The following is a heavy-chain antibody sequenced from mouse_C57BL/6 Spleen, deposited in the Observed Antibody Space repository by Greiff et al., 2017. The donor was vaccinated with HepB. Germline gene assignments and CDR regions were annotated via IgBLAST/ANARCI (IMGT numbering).Heavy chain of an antibody. J-gene: IGHJ2*01. Sequence: QVQLKQPGAELVRPGSSVKLSCKASGYTFTSYWMHWVKQRPIQGLEWIGNIDPSDSETHYNQKFKDKATLTVDKSSSTAYMQLSSLTSEDSAVYYCAREGVAKLGRYYFDYWGQGTTLTVSS. CDR3: AREGVAKLGRYYFDY. V-gene: IGHV1-52*01. D-gene: IGHD4-1*01. CDR2: IDPSDSET. CDR1: GYTFTSYW.